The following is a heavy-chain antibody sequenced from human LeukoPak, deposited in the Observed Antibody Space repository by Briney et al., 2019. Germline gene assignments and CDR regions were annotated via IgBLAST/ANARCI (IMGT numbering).Heavy chain of an antibody. Sequence: PGGSLRLSCAASGFTFSSYWMHWVRQAPGKGLVWVSRINSDVSSTSYADSVKGRFTISRDNAKNTLYLQMNSLRAEDTAVYYCARVYDVNWGGFDYWGQGTLVTVSS. CDR1: GFTFSSYW. CDR3: ARVYDVNWGGFDY. CDR2: INSDVSST. V-gene: IGHV3-74*01. J-gene: IGHJ4*02. D-gene: IGHD7-27*01.